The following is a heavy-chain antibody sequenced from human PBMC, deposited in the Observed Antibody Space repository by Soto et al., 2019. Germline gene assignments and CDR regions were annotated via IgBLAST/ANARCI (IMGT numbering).Heavy chain of an antibody. D-gene: IGHD3-3*01. CDR1: GGSISYSYGYY. Sequence: SETLSLTCTVSGGSISYSYGYYWAWIRQPPGKGLLWVGSIYYSGNTYYDPSLKSRVTILVDTSRNQFSLRLSSLRADDTAVYYCARDGPHISIFGYGDYWGQGNLVTVSS. J-gene: IGHJ4*02. V-gene: IGHV4-39*02. CDR3: ARDGPHISIFGYGDY. CDR2: IYYSGNT.